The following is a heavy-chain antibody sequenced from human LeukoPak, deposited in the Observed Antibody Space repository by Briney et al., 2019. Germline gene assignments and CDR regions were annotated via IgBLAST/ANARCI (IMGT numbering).Heavy chain of an antibody. V-gene: IGHV4-59*01. J-gene: IGHJ4*02. D-gene: IGHD2-15*01. CDR2: IYYSGVV. CDR1: GFTFSSYS. Sequence: GSLRLSCAASGFTFSSYSMNWIRQPPGKGLEYIGYIYYSGVVNYNPSLMGRVTISIDTSKNQLSLKLTSVTAADTAVYYCARTARLPTDWGQGALVTVSS. CDR3: ARTARLPTD.